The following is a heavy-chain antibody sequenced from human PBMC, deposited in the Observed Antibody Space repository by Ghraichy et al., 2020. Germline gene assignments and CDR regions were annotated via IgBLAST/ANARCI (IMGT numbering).Heavy chain of an antibody. D-gene: IGHD4-17*01. CDR1: GCSISNSNYY. V-gene: IGHV4-39*01. CDR3: PRLALFVGDYTY. J-gene: IGHJ4*02. CDR2: IYYSAST. Sequence: SETLSLTCTVSGCSISNSNYYWGWIRQPPGKGLEWIGSIYYSASTYYNPSLKSRVTISVDTSTNQFYLKLSSVTAADTAGYYCPRLALFVGDYTYRGQGTLVTVSS.